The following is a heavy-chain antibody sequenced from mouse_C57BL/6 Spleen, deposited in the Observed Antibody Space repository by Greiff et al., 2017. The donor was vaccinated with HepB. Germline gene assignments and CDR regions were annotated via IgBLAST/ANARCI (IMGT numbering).Heavy chain of an antibody. J-gene: IGHJ2*01. CDR1: GYTFTSYD. D-gene: IGHD1-1*01. CDR3: ARSVTTVPHYFDY. V-gene: IGHV1-85*01. CDR2: IYPRDGST. Sequence: VKLMESGPELVKPGASVKLSCKASGYTFTSYDINWVKQRPGQGLEWIGGIYPRDGSTKYNEKFKGKATLTVDTSSSTAYMDLHSLTSEDSAVYFCARSVTTVPHYFDYWGQGTTLTVSS.